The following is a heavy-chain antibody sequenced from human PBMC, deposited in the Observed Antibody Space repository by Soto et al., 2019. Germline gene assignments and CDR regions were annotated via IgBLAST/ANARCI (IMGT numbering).Heavy chain of an antibody. V-gene: IGHV3-15*01. CDR2: IKSKTDGGTT. Sequence: GGSLRLSCAASGFTFSNAWMSWVRQAPGKGLEWVGRIKSKTDGGTTDYAAPVKGRFTISRDDSKNTLYLQMNSLNTEDTAVYYCTTGPPPEDSGSYYAFEIWGQGTMVTVSS. J-gene: IGHJ3*02. CDR1: GFTFSNAW. CDR3: TTGPPPEDSGSYYAFEI. D-gene: IGHD1-26*01.